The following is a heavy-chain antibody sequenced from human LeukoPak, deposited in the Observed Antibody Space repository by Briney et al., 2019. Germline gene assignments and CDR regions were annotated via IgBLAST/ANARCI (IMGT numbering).Heavy chain of an antibody. J-gene: IGHJ4*02. CDR2: IYYSGST. D-gene: IGHD2-15*01. Sequence: SETLSLTCTVSGGSISSYYWSWIRQPPGKGLEWIGYIYYSGSTNYNPSLKSRVTISVDTSKNQFSLKLSSVTAADTAVYYCARTQFCSGDSCYQHYFDYWGQGTLVTVSS. CDR1: GGSISSYY. CDR3: ARTQFCSGDSCYQHYFDY. V-gene: IGHV4-59*01.